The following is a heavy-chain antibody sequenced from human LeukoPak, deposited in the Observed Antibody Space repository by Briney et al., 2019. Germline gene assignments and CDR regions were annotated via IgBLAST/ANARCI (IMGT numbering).Heavy chain of an antibody. D-gene: IGHD6-19*01. J-gene: IGHJ4*02. CDR2: IGTAGDT. V-gene: IGHV3-13*01. CDR1: GFSFSSYD. CDR3: ARAVPGTAELDY. Sequence: GGSLRLSCAAYGFSFSSYDMQCVRQGTGKGMEWVSGIGTAGDTYYPGSVKVRFTISRENTKMSLYLQMNSLGVGDTAVYFCARAVPGTAELDYWGQGTLVTVSS.